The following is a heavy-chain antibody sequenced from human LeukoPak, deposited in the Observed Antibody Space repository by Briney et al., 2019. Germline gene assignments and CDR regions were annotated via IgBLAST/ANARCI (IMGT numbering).Heavy chain of an antibody. J-gene: IGHJ4*02. D-gene: IGHD1-26*01. CDR3: ARDQSGELIFDY. CDR1: GFTFSSYS. CDR2: ISSSSSYI. Sequence: GGSLRLSCAASGFTFSSYSMNWVRQAPGKGLEWVSSISSSSSYIYYADSVKGRFTISRDNAKNSLYLQMNSLRAEDTAVYYCARDQSGELIFDYWGQGTLVTVSS. V-gene: IGHV3-21*01.